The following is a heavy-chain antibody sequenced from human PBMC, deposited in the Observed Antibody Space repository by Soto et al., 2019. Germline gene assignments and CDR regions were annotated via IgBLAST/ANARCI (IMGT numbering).Heavy chain of an antibody. CDR1: GGSISSGPYS. J-gene: IGHJ6*02. V-gene: IGHV4-39*01. D-gene: IGHD2-2*01. CDR2: FYYSEST. Sequence: SETLSLTCTVPGGSISSGPYSWGWIRQPPGEGLEGIGTFYYSESTHYNPSLASRVPISGDTSKNQFSLKVSSVTVADTAVYYCARLGGYCSSTSCHGYYGMDVWGQGTTVT. CDR3: ARLGGYCSSTSCHGYYGMDV.